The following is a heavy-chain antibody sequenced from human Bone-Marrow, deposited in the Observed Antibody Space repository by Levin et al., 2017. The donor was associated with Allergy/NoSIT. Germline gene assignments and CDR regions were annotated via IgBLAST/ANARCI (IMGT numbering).Heavy chain of an antibody. D-gene: IGHD1-26*01. J-gene: IGHJ6*02. V-gene: IGHV4-39*07. CDR3: ARESSGYYYFYGLEV. CDR2: IYYSGST. Sequence: SETLSLTCTVSGGSITDSSYYWVWIRQSPGKGLEWIGSIYYSGSTYYSPSLKSRVTISVDTSKNQFSLNLSSVTAADTAVYYCARESSGYYYFYGLEVWGRGTTVTVSS. CDR1: GGSITDSSYY.